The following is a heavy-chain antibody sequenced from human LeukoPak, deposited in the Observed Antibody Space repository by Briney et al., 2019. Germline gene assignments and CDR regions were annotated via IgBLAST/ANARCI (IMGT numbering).Heavy chain of an antibody. Sequence: PGRSLRLSCAASGFTFDDYAMHWVRQAPGKGLEWVSGISWNSGSIAYADSVKGRFTISRDNAKNSLYLQMNSLRAEDTALYYCARKRMPIVGAEYYFDYWGQGTLVTVSS. D-gene: IGHD1-26*01. V-gene: IGHV3-9*01. CDR2: ISWNSGSI. CDR3: ARKRMPIVGAEYYFDY. J-gene: IGHJ4*02. CDR1: GFTFDDYA.